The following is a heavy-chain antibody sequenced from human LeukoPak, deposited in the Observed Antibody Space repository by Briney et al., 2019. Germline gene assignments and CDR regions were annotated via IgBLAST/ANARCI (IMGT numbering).Heavy chain of an antibody. CDR2: IYYSGST. CDR1: GGSISSSSYY. V-gene: IGHV4-39*01. Sequence: SETLSLTCTVSGGSISSSSYYWGWIRQPPGKGLEWIGSIYYSGSTNYNPSLKSRVTISVDTSKNQFSLKLSSVTAADTAVYYCARHGDIVATIPFDYWGQGTLVTVSS. D-gene: IGHD5-12*01. CDR3: ARHGDIVATIPFDY. J-gene: IGHJ4*02.